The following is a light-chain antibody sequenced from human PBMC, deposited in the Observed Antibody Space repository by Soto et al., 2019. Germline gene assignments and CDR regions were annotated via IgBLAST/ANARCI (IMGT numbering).Light chain of an antibody. V-gene: IGKV3-20*01. J-gene: IGKJ2*01. CDR2: GAS. Sequence: EIVLTQSPGTLSLSPGERATLSCRASQSVSSSYLAWYQQKPGQAPRLLIYGASSRAIGIPDRFSGSGSGTDFHLTISRLKPEDFAVYYCQQYGSSPYTFGQGTKLEIK. CDR3: QQYGSSPYT. CDR1: QSVSSSY.